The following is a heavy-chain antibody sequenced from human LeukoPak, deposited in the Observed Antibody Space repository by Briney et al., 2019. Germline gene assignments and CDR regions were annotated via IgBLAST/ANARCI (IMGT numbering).Heavy chain of an antibody. CDR3: ARVHGYYYGSGAMNYFDY. Sequence: SETLSLTCAVYGGSFSGYYWSWIRQPPGKGLEWIGYIYYSGSTYYNPSLKSRVTISVDTSKNQFSLKLSSVTAADTAVYYCARVHGYYYGSGAMNYFDYWGQGTLVTVSS. J-gene: IGHJ4*02. D-gene: IGHD3-10*01. CDR2: IYYSGST. V-gene: IGHV4-59*08. CDR1: GGSFSGYY.